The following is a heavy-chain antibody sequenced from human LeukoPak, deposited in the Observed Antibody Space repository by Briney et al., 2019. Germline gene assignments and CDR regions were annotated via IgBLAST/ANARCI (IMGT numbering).Heavy chain of an antibody. D-gene: IGHD2-2*01. V-gene: IGHV4-30-4*01. J-gene: IGHJ5*02. Sequence: SQTLSLTCTVSGGSISSGDYYWSWIRQPPGKGLEWIGYIYYIGSTYYNPSLKSRVTISVDTSKNQFSLKLSSVTAADTAVYYCARGVVVVPAATNNWFDPWGQGTLVTVSS. CDR3: ARGVVVVPAATNNWFDP. CDR1: GGSISSGDYY. CDR2: IYYIGST.